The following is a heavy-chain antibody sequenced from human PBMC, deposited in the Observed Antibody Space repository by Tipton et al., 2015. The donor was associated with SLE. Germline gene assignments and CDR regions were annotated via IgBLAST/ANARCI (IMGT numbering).Heavy chain of an antibody. CDR3: VRVVPRGGTDY. J-gene: IGHJ4*02. V-gene: IGHV4-38-2*01. Sequence: ALSLTCSVSGYSIRSSYFWGWVRQPPGKGLEWVATLHHTGNTYYNPALENRLTISADTSKNQISLKVTPVTAADTAVYYCVRVVPRGGTDYWGQGTLITVSS. CDR2: LHHTGNT. D-gene: IGHD2-15*01. CDR1: GYSIRSSYF.